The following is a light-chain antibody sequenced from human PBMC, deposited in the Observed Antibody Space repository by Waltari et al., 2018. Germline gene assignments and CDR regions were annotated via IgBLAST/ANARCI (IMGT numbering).Light chain of an antibody. CDR2: AAA. Sequence: EVVMTQSPGTLSLSPGETATLSCRASQSVDNSLAWDQQKIGQAPSLLIYAAANRSADIPDRFSASGYGTEFTLTIRSLQSEDFAVYYCQQYETWPRTFGQGTKLEI. CDR1: QSVDNS. J-gene: IGKJ2*01. V-gene: IGKV3D-15*01. CDR3: QQYETWPRT.